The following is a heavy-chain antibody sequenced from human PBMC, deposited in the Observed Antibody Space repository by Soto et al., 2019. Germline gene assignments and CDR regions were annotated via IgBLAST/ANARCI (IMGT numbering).Heavy chain of an antibody. D-gene: IGHD5-12*01. CDR2: ISGSGGST. Sequence: GGSLRLSCAASGFTFSSYAMSWVRQAPGKGLEWVSAISGSGGSTYYADSVKGRFTISRDNSKNTLYLQMNSLRAEDTAVYYCAKDGVPYSGYDFGYYYYYMDVWGKGTTVTVSS. CDR1: GFTFSSYA. V-gene: IGHV3-23*01. J-gene: IGHJ6*03. CDR3: AKDGVPYSGYDFGYYYYYMDV.